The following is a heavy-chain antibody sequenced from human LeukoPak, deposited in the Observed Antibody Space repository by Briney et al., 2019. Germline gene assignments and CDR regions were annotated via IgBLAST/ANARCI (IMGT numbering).Heavy chain of an antibody. CDR3: ARGYSSGWYSDY. D-gene: IGHD6-19*01. CDR1: GFTFSNHW. CDR2: INQRGSEI. Sequence: SGGSLRLSCAASGFTFSNHWMTWVRQAPGKGLEWVANINQRGSEIYYADSVRGRFTISRDNAKNSLYLQMNTLRAEDTAVYYCARGYSSGWYSDYWGQGTLLTVSS. J-gene: IGHJ4*02. V-gene: IGHV3-7*01.